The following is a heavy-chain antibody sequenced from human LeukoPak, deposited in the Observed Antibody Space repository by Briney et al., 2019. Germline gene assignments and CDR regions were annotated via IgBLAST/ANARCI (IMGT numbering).Heavy chain of an antibody. V-gene: IGHV1-8*01. Sequence: ASVKVSCTASGYTFISYDINWVRQATGQGLEWMGWMNTNSGITGYAQKFQGRVSMTRNTSISKAYMELSSLKSEDTAVYYCARGLYYYDSNGRTPYDYWGQGTLATVSS. CDR2: MNTNSGIT. J-gene: IGHJ4*02. CDR1: GYTFISYD. D-gene: IGHD3-22*01. CDR3: ARGLYYYDSNGRTPYDY.